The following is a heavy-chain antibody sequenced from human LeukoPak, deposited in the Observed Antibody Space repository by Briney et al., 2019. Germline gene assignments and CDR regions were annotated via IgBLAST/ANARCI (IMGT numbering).Heavy chain of an antibody. D-gene: IGHD6-13*01. Sequence: PGGSLRLSCAASGFTFSSYSMNWVRQAPGKGLEWVSYISSSSSTIYYADSVKGRFTISRDNAKNSLYLQMNSLRAEDTAVYYCARAQQQLVHQYDYYGMDVWGQGTTVTVSS. V-gene: IGHV3-48*01. CDR1: GFTFSSYS. CDR2: ISSSSSTI. J-gene: IGHJ6*02. CDR3: ARAQQQLVHQYDYYGMDV.